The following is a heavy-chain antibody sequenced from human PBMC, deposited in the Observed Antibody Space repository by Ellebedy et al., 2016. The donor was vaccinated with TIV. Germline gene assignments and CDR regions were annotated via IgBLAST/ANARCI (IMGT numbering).Heavy chain of an antibody. CDR1: GYTFLNYG. CDR3: VRDSRHDWGDFDL. D-gene: IGHD3-9*01. Sequence: ASVKVSCKASGYTFLNYGVSWVRQAPGQGLEFLGWISPYSGNTKYPQRLQGRVTMATEISTTTAYMEMRSLRSDDAAVYYCVRDSRHDWGDFDLWGRGTLVTVSS. J-gene: IGHJ2*01. V-gene: IGHV1-18*01. CDR2: ISPYSGNT.